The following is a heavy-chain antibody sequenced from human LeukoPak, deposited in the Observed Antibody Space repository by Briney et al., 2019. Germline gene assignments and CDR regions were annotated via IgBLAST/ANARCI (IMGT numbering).Heavy chain of an antibody. D-gene: IGHD5-12*01. V-gene: IGHV4-30-2*01. CDR3: ASSGYSGYDPQPGY. J-gene: IGHJ4*02. Sequence: SQTLSLTCAVSGGSISSGGYSWSWIRQPPGKGLEWIGYIYHSGSTYYNPSLKSRVTISVDRSKNQFSLKLSSVTAADTAVYYCASSGYSGYDPQPGYWGRGTLVTVSS. CDR2: IYHSGST. CDR1: GGSISSGGYS.